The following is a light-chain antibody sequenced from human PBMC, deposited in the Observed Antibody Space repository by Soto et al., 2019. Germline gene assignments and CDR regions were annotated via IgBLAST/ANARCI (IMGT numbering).Light chain of an antibody. Sequence: DIQMTQSPSSLSASVGDRVTITCQASQDISNYLNWYQQKPGKAPKLLIYDASNLETGVPSRFSRSGSGTDFTFTITSLQPEDVATYYCQQYDNLPPLTFGPGTKVDIK. CDR2: DAS. CDR3: QQYDNLPPLT. V-gene: IGKV1-33*01. CDR1: QDISNY. J-gene: IGKJ3*01.